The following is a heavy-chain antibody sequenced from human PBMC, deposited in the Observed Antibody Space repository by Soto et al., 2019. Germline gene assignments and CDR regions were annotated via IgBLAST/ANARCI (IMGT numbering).Heavy chain of an antibody. Sequence: QVQLQESGPGLVKPSGTLSLTCAVSGDSISGSSWWSWVRQPPGKGLEWIGEIYHSGSTNYNPSLKSRVTLSVDKSKNQFSLKLSSVTAADAAVYYCARGFVSWIPADRNWGQGTLVTVSS. V-gene: IGHV4-4*02. J-gene: IGHJ4*02. CDR2: IYHSGST. CDR1: GDSISGSSW. CDR3: ARGFVSWIPADRN. D-gene: IGHD5-18*01.